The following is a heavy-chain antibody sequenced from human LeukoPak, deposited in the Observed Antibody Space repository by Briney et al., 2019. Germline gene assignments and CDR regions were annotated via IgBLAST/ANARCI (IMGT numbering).Heavy chain of an antibody. CDR3: AKALGYCSSTSCPTPNWFDP. CDR1: GFTFSDYY. J-gene: IGHJ5*02. V-gene: IGHV3-53*01. Sequence: HPGGSLRLSCAASGFTFSDYYMSWIRQAPGKGLEWVSIIYSDGSTYYADSVKGRFTISRDNSKNTLYLQMNSLRAEDTAVYYCAKALGYCSSTSCPTPNWFDPWGQGTLVTVSS. CDR2: IYSDGST. D-gene: IGHD2-2*01.